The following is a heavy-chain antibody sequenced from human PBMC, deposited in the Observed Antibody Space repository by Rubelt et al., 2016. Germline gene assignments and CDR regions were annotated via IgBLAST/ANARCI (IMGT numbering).Heavy chain of an antibody. CDR2: INEVGSNT. Sequence: FSDYGMHWVRQAPGKGLVWVSRINEVGSNTNYADSVEGRFTISRDNAKNTLYLQMSDLRAEDTAVYFCARLPGSRTWYDFWGQGSLVTVSS. J-gene: IGHJ4*02. CDR1: FSDYG. CDR3: ARLPGSRTWYDF. V-gene: IGHV3-74*01. D-gene: IGHD6-13*01.